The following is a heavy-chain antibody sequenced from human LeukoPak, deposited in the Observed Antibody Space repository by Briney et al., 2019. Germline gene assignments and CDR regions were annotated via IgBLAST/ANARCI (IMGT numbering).Heavy chain of an antibody. CDR1: GGSFSGYY. V-gene: IGHV4-34*01. CDR3: ARGFRYYDFWSGLDAFDI. D-gene: IGHD3-3*01. CDR2: INHSGST. Sequence: PSETLSLTCAVYGGSFSGYYWSWIRQPPGKGLEWIGEINHSGSTNYNPSLKSRVTMSVDTSKNQFSLRLSSVTAADTAVYYCARGFRYYDFWSGLDAFDIWGQGTMVTVSS. J-gene: IGHJ3*02.